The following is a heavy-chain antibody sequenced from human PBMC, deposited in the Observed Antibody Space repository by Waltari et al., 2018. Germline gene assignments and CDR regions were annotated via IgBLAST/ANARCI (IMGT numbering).Heavy chain of an antibody. CDR3: AIGSSGQSASFDT. Sequence: QMHLVQSGAEVKQTGSSVKVSCKASGSTFTYRYLHWVRRAPGQALEWMGWITPFNGKNNYAQKFQDRVTITRDRSMSTAYMELSSMRSEDTAMYYWAIGSSGQSASFDTWGQGTLVTVYS. V-gene: IGHV1-45*02. J-gene: IGHJ5*02. CDR2: ITPFNGKN. D-gene: IGHD5-18*01. CDR1: GSTFTYRY.